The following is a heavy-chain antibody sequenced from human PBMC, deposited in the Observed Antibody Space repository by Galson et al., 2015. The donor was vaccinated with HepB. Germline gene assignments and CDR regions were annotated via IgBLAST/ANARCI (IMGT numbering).Heavy chain of an antibody. J-gene: IGHJ4*02. CDR2: IYWDDDK. CDR3: ARISSSSAEFDY. Sequence: PALVKPTQTLTLTCTFSGFSLSTSGVGVGWIRQPPGKALEWLALIYWDDDKRYSPSLKSRLTITKDTSKNQVVLTMTNMDPVDTATYYCARISSSSAEFDYWGQGTLVTVSS. CDR1: GFSLSTSGVG. D-gene: IGHD6-13*01. V-gene: IGHV2-5*02.